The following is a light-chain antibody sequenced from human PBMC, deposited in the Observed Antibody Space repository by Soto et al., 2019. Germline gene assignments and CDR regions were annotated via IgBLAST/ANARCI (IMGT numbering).Light chain of an antibody. V-gene: IGKV4-1*01. CDR3: QKYFRTTIT. Sequence: DIVMTQSPASLTVPLGGRATINCRSSQSVLYSSNNKNYLAWYQQKPGQPPRLLIYWASTRDSGVPDRFSGSGSGTDFTLTINSLQAEDAAVYSCQKYFRTTITFGGGTKVDIK. J-gene: IGKJ4*01. CDR1: QSVLYSSNNKNY. CDR2: WAS.